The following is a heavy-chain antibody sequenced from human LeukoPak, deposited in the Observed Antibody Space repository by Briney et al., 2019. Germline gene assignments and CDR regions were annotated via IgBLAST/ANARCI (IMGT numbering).Heavy chain of an antibody. Sequence: GASVKVSCKASGYTFTSYGISWVRQAPGQGLEWMGRISAYNGNTNYAQKLQGRVTMTTDTSTSTAYMELRSLRSDDTAVYYCAKYYYDSSERSAFDIWGQGTMVTVSS. D-gene: IGHD3-22*01. CDR2: ISAYNGNT. CDR1: GYTFTSYG. V-gene: IGHV1-18*01. J-gene: IGHJ3*02. CDR3: AKYYYDSSERSAFDI.